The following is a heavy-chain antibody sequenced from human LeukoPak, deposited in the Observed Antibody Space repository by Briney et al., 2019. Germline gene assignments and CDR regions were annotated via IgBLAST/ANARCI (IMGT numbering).Heavy chain of an antibody. J-gene: IGHJ4*02. Sequence: GGSLRLSCAASGLTFSSYVMGWVRQAPGKGLEWVSAVSASGSSPYYADSVKGRFTISRDNSKNTLYLQMNSLRAEDTAVYYCAKEDMVRGVPFAYWGQGILVTVSS. CDR3: AKEDMVRGVPFAY. CDR1: GLTFSSYV. D-gene: IGHD3-10*01. V-gene: IGHV3-23*01. CDR2: VSASGSSP.